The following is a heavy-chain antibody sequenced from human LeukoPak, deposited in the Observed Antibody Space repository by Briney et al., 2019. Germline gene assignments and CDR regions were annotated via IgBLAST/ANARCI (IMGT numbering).Heavy chain of an antibody. J-gene: IGHJ5*02. D-gene: IGHD1-26*01. Sequence: GASVKVSCKASRYTFTSYDINWVRQATGQGLEWMGWMNPNSGNTGYAQKFQGRVTMTRNTSISTAYMELSSLRSEDTAVYYCARSPSNRGSYPRGVRWFDPWGQGTLVTVSS. CDR1: RYTFTSYD. V-gene: IGHV1-8*01. CDR2: MNPNSGNT. CDR3: ARSPSNRGSYPRGVRWFDP.